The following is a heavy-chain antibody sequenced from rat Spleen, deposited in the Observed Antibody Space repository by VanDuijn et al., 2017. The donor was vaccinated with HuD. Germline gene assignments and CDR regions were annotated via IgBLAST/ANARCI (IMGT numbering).Heavy chain of an antibody. V-gene: IGHV5-25*01. CDR2: ITNTGGNS. CDR1: GFTFNDHF. Sequence: EVQLVESDGGLVQPGRSLKLSCAASGFTFNDHFMAWVRQGPTKGLEWIASITNTGGNSYYPDSVKGRFTISRDNAQNTLYLQMNSLKSEDTATYYCARLGDMIPAVYFDYWGQGVMVTVSS. J-gene: IGHJ2*01. D-gene: IGHD4-1*01. CDR3: ARLGDMIPAVYFDY.